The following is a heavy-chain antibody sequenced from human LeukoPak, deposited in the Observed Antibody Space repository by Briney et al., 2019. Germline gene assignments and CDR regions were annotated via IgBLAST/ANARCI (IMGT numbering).Heavy chain of an antibody. V-gene: IGHV3-48*02. Sequence: GGSLRLSCAASGFTFSDYSMNWVRQAPGKGLEWVSYISSSSTTIFYADSVKGRFTISKDNAKNSLFLQMNGLRDEDTALYYCARERVIAAAGDGFDSWGQGTLVTVSS. D-gene: IGHD2-21*01. CDR3: ARERVIAAAGDGFDS. J-gene: IGHJ4*02. CDR2: ISSSSTTI. CDR1: GFTFSDYS.